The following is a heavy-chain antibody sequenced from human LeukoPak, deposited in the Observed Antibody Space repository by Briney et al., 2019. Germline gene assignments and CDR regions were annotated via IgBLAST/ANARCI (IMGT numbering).Heavy chain of an antibody. CDR1: GFTFSSYG. V-gene: IGHV3-30*02. D-gene: IGHD5-24*01. CDR2: IRYDGSNK. Sequence: GGSLRLSCAASGFTFSSYGMHWVRQAPGKGLEWVAFIRYDGSNKYYADSVKGLFTISRDNSKNTLYPQMNSLRAEDTAVYYCATARDGYNLRWGQGTLVTVSS. J-gene: IGHJ4*02. CDR3: ATARDGYNLR.